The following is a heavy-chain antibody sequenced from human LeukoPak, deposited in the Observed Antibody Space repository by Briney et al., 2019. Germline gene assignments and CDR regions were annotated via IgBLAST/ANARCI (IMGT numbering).Heavy chain of an antibody. CDR2: ISSSTRYI. D-gene: IGHD3-22*01. Sequence: PGGSLRLSCAASGFIFSSYSMNWVRQAPGKGLEWVSSISSSTRYIYYADSVKGRFTISRDNAKNSLYLQMNSLRAEDTALYHCARVQPAAGGSGYYYPTFGAFDIWGQGTMVTVSS. CDR1: GFIFSSYS. V-gene: IGHV3-21*04. CDR3: ARVQPAAGGSGYYYPTFGAFDI. J-gene: IGHJ3*02.